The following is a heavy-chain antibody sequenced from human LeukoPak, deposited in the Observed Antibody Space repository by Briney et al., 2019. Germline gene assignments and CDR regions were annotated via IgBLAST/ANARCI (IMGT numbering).Heavy chain of an antibody. J-gene: IGHJ4*02. CDR2: ITSRVYGETT. CDR3: SRHIVGARTFFDY. V-gene: IGHV3-49*04. Sequence: GRSLRLSCTASGFTFGDYAMSWVRQAPGKGLEWVGFITSRVYGETTDYAASVKGRFTISRDDSKSIAYLQLNSLKTEDTAVYYCSRHIVGARTFFDYWGQGALVTVS. CDR1: GFTFGDYA. D-gene: IGHD1-26*01.